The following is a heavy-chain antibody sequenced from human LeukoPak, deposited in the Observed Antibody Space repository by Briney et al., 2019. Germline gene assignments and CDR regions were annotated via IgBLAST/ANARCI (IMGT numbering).Heavy chain of an antibody. CDR3: ARASMVRGVTWWFDP. CDR1: GYTFTSYG. Sequence: ASVKVSCKASGYTFTSYGISWVRQAPGQGLEWMGWINPNSGGTNYAQKFQGRVTMTRDTSISTAYMELTRLKSDDTAVYYCARASMVRGVTWWFDPWGQGTLVTVSS. J-gene: IGHJ5*02. CDR2: INPNSGGT. D-gene: IGHD3-10*01. V-gene: IGHV1-2*02.